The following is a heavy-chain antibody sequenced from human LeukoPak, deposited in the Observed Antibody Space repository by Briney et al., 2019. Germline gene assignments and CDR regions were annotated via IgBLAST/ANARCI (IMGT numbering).Heavy chain of an antibody. V-gene: IGHV3-33*05. Sequence: GGSLRLSCAASGLTFSSYGMHWVRQAPGKGLEWVAVISYDGSNEYYVDSVKGRFTISRDNAKNSLYLQMNSLRAEDTAVYYCATPLDYYDTSGYHQGGDWGQGTLDTVSS. CDR1: GLTFSSYG. CDR3: ATPLDYYDTSGYHQGGD. CDR2: ISYDGSNE. D-gene: IGHD3-22*01. J-gene: IGHJ4*02.